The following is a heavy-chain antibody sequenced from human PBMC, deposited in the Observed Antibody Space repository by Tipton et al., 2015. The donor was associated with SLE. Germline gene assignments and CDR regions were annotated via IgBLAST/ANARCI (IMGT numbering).Heavy chain of an antibody. CDR1: GGSFSGYY. CDR2: IFHSGST. Sequence: TLSLTCAVYGGSFSGYYWSWIRQPPGKGLEWIGYIFHSGSTYYSASLKSRVTISVDRSNNQFSLKLSSVTAADTAVYYCARDLSGASRLGYFDSWGQGTLVTVSA. J-gene: IGHJ4*02. V-gene: IGHV4-34*09. CDR3: ARDLSGASRLGYFDS.